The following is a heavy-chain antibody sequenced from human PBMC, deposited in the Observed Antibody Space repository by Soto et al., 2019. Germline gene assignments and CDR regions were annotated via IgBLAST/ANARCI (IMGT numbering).Heavy chain of an antibody. CDR3: ESSGWWYFDY. D-gene: IGHD6-19*01. CDR1: GGSIRSYY. V-gene: IGHV4-59*05. Sequence: SETLSLTCTVSGGSIRSYYWSWIRQSPGKGLEWIGSIYYSGSTYYNPSLKSRVTISVDTSKNQFSLKLSSVTAADTAVYYCESSGWWYFDYWGQGTLVTVS. CDR2: IYYSGST. J-gene: IGHJ4*02.